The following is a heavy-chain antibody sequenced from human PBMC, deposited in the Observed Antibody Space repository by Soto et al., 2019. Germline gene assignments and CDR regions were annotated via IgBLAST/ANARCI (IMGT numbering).Heavy chain of an antibody. CDR3: AREYKAAAGRDYYYYMDV. V-gene: IGHV1-18*01. CDR1: GYTFTSYA. D-gene: IGHD6-13*01. CDR2: ISAYNGNT. J-gene: IGHJ6*03. Sequence: ASVKVSCKASGYTFTSYAMHWVRQAPGQGLEWMGWISAYNGNTNYAQKLQGRVTMTTDTSTSTAYMELRSLRSDDTAVYYCAREYKAAAGRDYYYYMDVWGKGTTVTVSS.